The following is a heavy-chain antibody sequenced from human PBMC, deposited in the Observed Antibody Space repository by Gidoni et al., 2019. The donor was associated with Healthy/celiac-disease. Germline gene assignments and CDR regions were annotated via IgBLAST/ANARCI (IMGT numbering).Heavy chain of an antibody. CDR2: IIPIFGTA. CDR1: GGNFSSYA. V-gene: IGHV1-69*01. CDR3: ASGGLPYGSVPYGMDV. J-gene: IGHJ6*04. D-gene: IGHD3-10*01. Sequence: QVQLVQSGAEVKKPGSSVKVSCKASGGNFSSYAISWVRQAPGQGLEWMGGIIPIFGTANYAQKFQGRVTITADESTSTAYMELSSLRSEDTAVYYCASGGLPYGSVPYGMDVWGKGTTVTVSS.